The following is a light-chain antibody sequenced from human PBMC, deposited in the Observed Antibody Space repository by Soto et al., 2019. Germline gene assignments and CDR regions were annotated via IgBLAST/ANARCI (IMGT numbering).Light chain of an antibody. CDR1: SSNIGSYT. J-gene: IGLJ2*01. CDR3: AAWDDSLNGVV. CDR2: SNN. Sequence: QSLLTQPPSASGTPGQRVTISCSGSSSNIGSYTVNWYQQLPGTAPKLLIYSNNQRPSGVPDRFSGSKSGTSVSLAISGLQSEDEADYYSAAWDDSLNGVVFGGGTKLTVL. V-gene: IGLV1-44*01.